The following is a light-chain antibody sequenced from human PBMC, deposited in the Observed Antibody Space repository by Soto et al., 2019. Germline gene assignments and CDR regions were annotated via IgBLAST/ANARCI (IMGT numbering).Light chain of an antibody. V-gene: IGKV1-5*01. CDR3: QQYNSYWT. Sequence: DIQMTQSPSTLSASLGDRVTITCRASQSISSGLAWYQQKPGEAPKVLIYDASSLQSGVPSRFSGSGSGTEFTLTISSLQPEDFAIYYCQQYNSYWTFGQGTKVDIK. CDR1: QSISSG. J-gene: IGKJ1*01. CDR2: DAS.